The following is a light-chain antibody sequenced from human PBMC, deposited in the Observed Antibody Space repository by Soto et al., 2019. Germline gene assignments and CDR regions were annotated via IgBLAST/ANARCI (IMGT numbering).Light chain of an antibody. CDR2: GAS. V-gene: IGKV3-15*01. CDR1: QSVSSN. J-gene: IGKJ1*01. CDR3: QQYNNWGT. Sequence: EIVMTQSPATLSVSPGERATLSCRASQSVSSNLAWYQQKPGQAPRLLIYGASTRATGIPARFSGSGSGPDFTLTISSLQSEDFAVYYCQQYNNWGTFGQGTKVEIK.